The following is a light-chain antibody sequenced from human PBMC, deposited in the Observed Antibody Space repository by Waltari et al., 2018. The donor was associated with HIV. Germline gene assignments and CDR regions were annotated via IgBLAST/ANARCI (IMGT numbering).Light chain of an antibody. CDR2: GQN. CDR3: DSRDTSGSHVV. V-gene: IGLV3-19*01. Sequence: SSELTQDPAVSGALGQTVRIPCQGDSLSFYNVTWYQQKPGQDPFLLVYGQNTRPSGSTDQLCGSSTGNTAALPTTVAQSEDEADYYCDSRDTSGSHVVFGGGTKVTVL. J-gene: IGLJ2*01. CDR1: SLSFYN.